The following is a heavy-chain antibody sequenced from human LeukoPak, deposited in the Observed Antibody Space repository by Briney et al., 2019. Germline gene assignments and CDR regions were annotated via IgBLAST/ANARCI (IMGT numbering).Heavy chain of an antibody. Sequence: PGGSLRLSCAASGFIFDDYAVHWVRQAPGKGLEWVSVIYSGGSTYYADSVKGRFTISRDNSKNTLYLQMNSLRAEDTAVYYCASSGVTTNYWGQGTLVTVSS. D-gene: IGHD4-17*01. CDR2: IYSGGST. CDR1: GFIFDDYA. CDR3: ASSGVTTNY. J-gene: IGHJ4*02. V-gene: IGHV3-53*01.